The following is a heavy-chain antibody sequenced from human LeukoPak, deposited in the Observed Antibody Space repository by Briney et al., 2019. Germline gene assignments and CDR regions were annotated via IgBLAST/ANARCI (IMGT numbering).Heavy chain of an antibody. CDR3: ARGIDGIAAAGDWFDP. J-gene: IGHJ5*02. CDR2: MNPNSGNT. V-gene: IGHV1-8*01. CDR1: GYTFTSYD. D-gene: IGHD6-13*01. Sequence: ASVKVSCKASGYTFTSYDINWVRQATGQGLEWMGWMNPNSGNTGYAQKFQGRVTMTRNTSISTAYMGLSSLRSEDTAVYYCARGIDGIAAAGDWFDPWGQGTLVTVSS.